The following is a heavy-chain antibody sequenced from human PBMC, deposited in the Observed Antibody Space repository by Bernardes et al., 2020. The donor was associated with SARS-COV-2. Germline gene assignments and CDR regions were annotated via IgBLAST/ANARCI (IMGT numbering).Heavy chain of an antibody. Sequence: TLSLTCTVSGGSISSYYWSWIRQPPGKGLEWIGYIYYSGSTNYNPSLKSRVTISVDTSKNQFSLKLSSVTAADTAVYYCARQRGVATIGGYYNGWFDPWGQGTLVTVSS. CDR3: ARQRGVATIGGYYNGWFDP. CDR2: IYYSGST. V-gene: IGHV4-59*08. CDR1: GGSISSYY. D-gene: IGHD5-12*01. J-gene: IGHJ5*02.